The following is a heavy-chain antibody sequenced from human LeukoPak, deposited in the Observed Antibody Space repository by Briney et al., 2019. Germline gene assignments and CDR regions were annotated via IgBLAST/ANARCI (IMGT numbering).Heavy chain of an antibody. CDR1: GYTFTVYY. J-gene: IGHJ4*02. CDR2: INPNSGGT. V-gene: IGHV1-2*02. Sequence: ASVRVSCKASGYTFTVYYMHWVRQAPGQGLEWMGWINPNSGGTNYAQKFQGRVTMTRDTSISTAYMELSRLRSDDTAVYYCARMSRWSASSGYYDDGDYWGQGTLVTVSS. D-gene: IGHD3-22*01. CDR3: ARMSRWSASSGYYDDGDY.